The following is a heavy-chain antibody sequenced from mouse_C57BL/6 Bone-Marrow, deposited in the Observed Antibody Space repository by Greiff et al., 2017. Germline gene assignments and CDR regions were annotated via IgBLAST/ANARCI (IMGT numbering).Heavy chain of an antibody. CDR1: GYTFTSYG. V-gene: IGHV1-81*01. Sequence: QVQLQQSGAELARPGASVKLSCKASGYTFTSYGISWVKQRTGQGLEWIGEIYPRSGNTYYNEKFKGKATLTADKSSSTAYMELRSLTSEDSAVYFCARGGFYCCGQRYFDVWGTGTTVTVSS. J-gene: IGHJ1*03. CDR3: ARGGFYCCGQRYFDV. CDR2: IYPRSGNT. D-gene: IGHD1-1*01.